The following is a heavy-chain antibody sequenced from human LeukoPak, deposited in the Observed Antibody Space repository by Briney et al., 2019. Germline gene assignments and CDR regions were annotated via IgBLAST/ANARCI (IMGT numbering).Heavy chain of an antibody. CDR2: ISNDGTYK. D-gene: IGHD6-19*01. J-gene: IGHJ6*02. Sequence: GGSLRLSCAASGFTFSTYAMHWVRQAPVKGLEWVAVISNDGTYKHYADSVKGRFTISRDNSKNTLYLQMNSLRAEDTAVYYCARAIVAGTGYYYGMDVWGQGTTVTVSS. CDR1: GFTFSTYA. V-gene: IGHV3-30*03. CDR3: ARAIVAGTGYYYGMDV.